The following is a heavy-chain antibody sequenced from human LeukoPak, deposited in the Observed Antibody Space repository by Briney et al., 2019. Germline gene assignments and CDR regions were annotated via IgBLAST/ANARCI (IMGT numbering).Heavy chain of an antibody. Sequence: GGSLRLSCGASGFTFSSYWMHWVRQAPGKGLVWVSRINSDGSSTDYADSAKGRFTISRDNTKNTLYLQMNSLRAEDTAVYYCAKRADYGGNSYDYWGQGTLVTVSS. V-gene: IGHV3-74*01. CDR3: AKRADYGGNSYDY. D-gene: IGHD4-23*01. CDR2: INSDGSST. J-gene: IGHJ4*02. CDR1: GFTFSSYW.